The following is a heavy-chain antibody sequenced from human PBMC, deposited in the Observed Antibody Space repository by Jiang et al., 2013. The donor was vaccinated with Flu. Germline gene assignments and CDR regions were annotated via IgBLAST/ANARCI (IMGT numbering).Heavy chain of an antibody. V-gene: IGHV1-2*04. CDR2: INPNSGGT. D-gene: IGHD3-10*01. J-gene: IGHJ3*02. CDR3: ARDPGYYGSGSYREVGAFDI. CDR1: GYTFTGYY. Sequence: GAEVKKPGASVKVSCKASGYTFTGYYMHWVRQAPGQGLEWMGWINPNSGGTNYAQKFQGWVTMTRDTSISTAYMELSRLRSDDTAVYYCARDPGYYGSGSYREVGAFDIWGQGTMVTVSS.